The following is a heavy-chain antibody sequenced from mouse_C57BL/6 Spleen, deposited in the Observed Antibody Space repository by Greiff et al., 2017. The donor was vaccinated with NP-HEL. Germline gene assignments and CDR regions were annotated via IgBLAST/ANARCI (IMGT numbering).Heavy chain of an antibody. CDR2: IYPGDGDT. Sequence: LQLQQSGAELVKPGASVKISCKASGYAFSSYWMNWVKQRPGKGLEWIGQIYPGDGDTNYNGKFKGKATLTADKSSSTAYMQLSSLTSEDSAVYFCARGGTAQVPWFAYWGQGTLVTVSA. J-gene: IGHJ3*01. D-gene: IGHD3-2*02. CDR3: ARGGTAQVPWFAY. CDR1: GYAFSSYW. V-gene: IGHV1-80*01.